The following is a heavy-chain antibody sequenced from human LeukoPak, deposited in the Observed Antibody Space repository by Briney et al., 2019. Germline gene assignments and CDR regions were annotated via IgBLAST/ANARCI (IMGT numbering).Heavy chain of an antibody. CDR1: GFTFSNYG. J-gene: IGHJ4*02. CDR3: AKDWLRGTANTIYYFEY. D-gene: IGHD3-9*01. Sequence: GGSLRLSCAASGFTFSNYGMHWARQAPGKGLEWVAVISHDGSNKYYGDSVKGRFTISRDNSKNTLFLQMNSLRAEDTAVYYCAKDWLRGTANTIYYFEYWGQGTLVTVSS. CDR2: ISHDGSNK. V-gene: IGHV3-30*18.